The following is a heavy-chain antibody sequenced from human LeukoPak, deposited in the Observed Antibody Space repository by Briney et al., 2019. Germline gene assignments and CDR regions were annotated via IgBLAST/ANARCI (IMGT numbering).Heavy chain of an antibody. V-gene: IGHV1-46*01. CDR2: ITPSGGST. CDR1: GYTFTGHY. Sequence: ASVKVSCKASGYTFTGHYMHRVRQAPGQGLEWLGLITPSGGSTWYAQKFQGRVTMTRDMSTSTDYMELSSLRSEDTAVYYCARDNSVGDYAWWFDPWGQGTLVTVSS. J-gene: IGHJ5*02. CDR3: ARDNSVGDYAWWFDP. D-gene: IGHD1-26*01.